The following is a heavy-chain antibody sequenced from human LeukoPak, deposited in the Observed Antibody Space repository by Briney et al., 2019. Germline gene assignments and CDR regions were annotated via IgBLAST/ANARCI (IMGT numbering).Heavy chain of an antibody. D-gene: IGHD3-22*01. J-gene: IGHJ4*02. CDR1: GGSISSYY. CDR3: ARVTGYMIEDYFDY. CDR2: IYYSGST. V-gene: IGHV4-59*01. Sequence: SETLSLTCTVSGGSISSYYWSWIRQPPGKGLEWIGYIYYSGSTNYNPSLKSRATISVDTSKNQFSLKLSSVTAADTAVYYCARVTGYMIEDYFDYWGQGTLVTVSS.